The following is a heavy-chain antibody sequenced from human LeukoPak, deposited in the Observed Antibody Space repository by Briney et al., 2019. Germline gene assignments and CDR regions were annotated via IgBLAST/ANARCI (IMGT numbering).Heavy chain of an antibody. Sequence: PGGSLRLSCAASGFTFDDYAMHWVRQAPGKGLEWVSGISWNSGSIGYADSVKGRFTISRDNAKNSLYLQMNSLRAEDTALFFCAQDASYDILTGVHWFDPWGQGTLVTVSS. CDR3: AQDASYDILTGVHWFDP. CDR1: GFTFDDYA. D-gene: IGHD3-9*01. CDR2: ISWNSGSI. J-gene: IGHJ5*02. V-gene: IGHV3-9*01.